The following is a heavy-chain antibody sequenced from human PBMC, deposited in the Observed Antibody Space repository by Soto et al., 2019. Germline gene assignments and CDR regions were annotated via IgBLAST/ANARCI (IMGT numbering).Heavy chain of an antibody. J-gene: IGHJ6*02. CDR2: TYYRSKWYN. CDR1: GDSVSSNSAA. CDR3: ARGIAVAGMGYYYNYGMDV. D-gene: IGHD6-19*01. Sequence: SQTLSLTCAISGDSVSSNSAAWNWIRQSPSRGLEWLGRTYYRSKWYNDYAVSVKSRITINPDTSKNQFSLQLNSVTPEDTAVYYCARGIAVAGMGYYYNYGMDVWGQGTTVTVSS. V-gene: IGHV6-1*01.